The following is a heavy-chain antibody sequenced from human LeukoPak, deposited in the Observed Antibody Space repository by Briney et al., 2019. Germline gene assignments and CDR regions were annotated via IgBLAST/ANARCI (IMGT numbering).Heavy chain of an antibody. CDR2: IYPGDSDT. D-gene: IGHD2-2*01. CDR1: GYSFTNYW. V-gene: IGHV5-51*01. CDR3: ARRSLSSTSSFFDY. Sequence: GESLKISCKASGYSFTNYWIGWVRQMPGKGLEWMGIIYPGDSDTRYSPSFQGQVTISADKSISTAYLQWSSLKASDTAMYYCARRSLSSTSSFFDYWGQGTLATVSS. J-gene: IGHJ4*02.